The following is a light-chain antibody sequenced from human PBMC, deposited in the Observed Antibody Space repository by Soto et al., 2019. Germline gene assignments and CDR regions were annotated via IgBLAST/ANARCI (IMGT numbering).Light chain of an antibody. Sequence: DIQMTQSPSSLSASVGNRVTITCQASQDIATYLNWYQQKPGKAPNLLIYDASNLETGVPPRFSGGGSGTHFTFTISNLQPEDIATYYCQQYDNLSPTWTFGPGTKVEIK. CDR3: QQYDNLSPTWT. CDR2: DAS. J-gene: IGKJ1*01. CDR1: QDIATY. V-gene: IGKV1-33*01.